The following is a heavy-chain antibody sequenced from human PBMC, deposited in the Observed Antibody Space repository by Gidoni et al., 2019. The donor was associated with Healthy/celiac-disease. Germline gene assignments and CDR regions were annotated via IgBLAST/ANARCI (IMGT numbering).Heavy chain of an antibody. CDR3: SVFRWPAP. CDR1: GLTFSSYS. J-gene: IGHJ4*02. Sequence: EVQLVESGGGLVKPGGSLRLSCAASGLTFSSYSMNWVRQAPGKGLEWLSSISSSSSYIYYADSVKGRFTISRDNAKNSLYLQMNSLRAEDTAVYYCSVFRWPAPWGQGTLVTVSS. V-gene: IGHV3-21*01. CDR2: ISSSSSYI. D-gene: IGHD6-25*01.